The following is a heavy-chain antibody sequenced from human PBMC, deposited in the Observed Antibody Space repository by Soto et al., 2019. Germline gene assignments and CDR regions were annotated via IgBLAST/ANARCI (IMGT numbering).Heavy chain of an antibody. CDR2: ISYDGSNK. J-gene: IGHJ4*02. CDR3: AKGAGEFEVTDY. V-gene: IGHV3-30*18. CDR1: GFTFSSYG. Sequence: GGSLRLSCAASGFTFSSYGMHWVRQAPGKGLEWVAVISYDGSNKYYADSVKGRFTISRDNSKNTLYLQMNSLRAEDTAVYYCAKGAGEFEVTDYWGQGTLVTVSS. D-gene: IGHD1-26*01.